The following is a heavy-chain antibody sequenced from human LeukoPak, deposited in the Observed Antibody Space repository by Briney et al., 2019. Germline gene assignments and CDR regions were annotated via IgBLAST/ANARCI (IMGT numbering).Heavy chain of an antibody. Sequence: GGSLRLSCAASGFTFISYAMHWVRQAPGKGLEWVAVISYDGSNKYYADSVKGRFTISRDNSKNTLYLQMNSLRAEDTAVYYCARASSGYSSSWLDYWGQGTLVTVSS. CDR2: ISYDGSNK. CDR3: ARASSGYSSSWLDY. J-gene: IGHJ4*02. D-gene: IGHD6-13*01. CDR1: GFTFISYA. V-gene: IGHV3-30-3*01.